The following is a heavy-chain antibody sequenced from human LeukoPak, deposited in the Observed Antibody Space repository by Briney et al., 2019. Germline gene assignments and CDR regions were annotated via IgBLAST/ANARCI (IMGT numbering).Heavy chain of an antibody. D-gene: IGHD4-17*01. Sequence: GGSLRLSCATSGFSFSDYYMTWIRQAPGKGLEWISHIASSGTTTYYADSVKGRFTISRDNAKNSLYLQMNSLRAEDTAVYYCASGGDYSYYYYGMDVWGQGTTVTVSS. CDR1: GFSFSDYY. CDR3: ASGGDYSYYYYGMDV. V-gene: IGHV3-11*04. J-gene: IGHJ6*02. CDR2: IASSGTTT.